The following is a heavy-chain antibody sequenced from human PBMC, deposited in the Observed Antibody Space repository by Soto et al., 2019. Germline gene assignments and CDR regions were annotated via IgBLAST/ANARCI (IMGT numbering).Heavy chain of an antibody. CDR2: MNPNSGNT. CDR3: ARKLGRGYSNKLDY. CDR1: GYTFTSYD. J-gene: IGHJ4*02. Sequence: ASVKVSCNASGYTFTSYDINWVRQATGQGLEWMGWMNPNSGNTGYAQKFQGRVTMTRNTSISTAYMELSSLRSEDTAVYYCARKLGRGYSNKLDYWGQGTLVTVSS. D-gene: IGHD4-4*01. V-gene: IGHV1-8*01.